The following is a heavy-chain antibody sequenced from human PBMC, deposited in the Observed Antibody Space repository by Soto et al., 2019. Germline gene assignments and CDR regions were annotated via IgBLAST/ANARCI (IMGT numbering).Heavy chain of an antibody. CDR2: INHSGST. Sequence: SETLSLTCAVYGGSFSGYYWSWIRQPPGKGLEWIGEINHSGSTNYNPSLKSRVTISVDTSKNQFSLKLSSVTAADTAVYYCARGRFGRTFDIWGQGTMVTVSS. CDR1: GGSFSGYY. V-gene: IGHV4-34*01. CDR3: ARGRFGRTFDI. J-gene: IGHJ3*02. D-gene: IGHD3-10*01.